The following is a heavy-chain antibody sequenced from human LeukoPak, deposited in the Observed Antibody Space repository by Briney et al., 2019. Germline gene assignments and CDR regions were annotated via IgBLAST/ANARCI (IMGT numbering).Heavy chain of an antibody. Sequence: PSETLSLTCTVSGGSISSYYWSWIRQPPGKGLEWIGYIYYSGSTNYNPSLKSRVTISVDTSKNQFSLKLSSVTAADTAVYYCARVASGSNAGTALFDYWGQGTLVTVSS. CDR1: GGSISSYY. D-gene: IGHD6-13*01. V-gene: IGHV4-59*12. CDR2: IYYSGST. CDR3: ARVASGSNAGTALFDY. J-gene: IGHJ4*02.